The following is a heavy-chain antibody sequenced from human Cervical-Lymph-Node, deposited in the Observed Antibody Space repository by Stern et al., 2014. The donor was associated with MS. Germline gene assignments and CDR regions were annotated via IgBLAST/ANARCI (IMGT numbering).Heavy chain of an antibody. Sequence: EVQLLESGGGLVQPGRSLRLSCTTSGFTFGDYAMNWFRQAPGKGLEWVGFIRSKASGGTTESAASVKDRFTISRDDSKSIAYLQMNSLKTEDTAVYYCTRGDSGSVYWGQGTLVTVSS. V-gene: IGHV3-49*03. J-gene: IGHJ4*02. D-gene: IGHD3-10*01. CDR2: IRSKASGGTT. CDR1: GFTFGDYA. CDR3: TRGDSGSVY.